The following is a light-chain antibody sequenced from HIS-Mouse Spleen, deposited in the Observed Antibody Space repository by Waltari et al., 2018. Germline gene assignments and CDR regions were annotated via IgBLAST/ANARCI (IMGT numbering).Light chain of an antibody. J-gene: IGLJ2*01. CDR2: EGS. CDR3: CSYAGSSTFEV. V-gene: IGLV2-23*03. CDR1: SSDVGSYNL. Sequence: QSALTQPASVSGSPGQSITISCTGTSSDVGSYNLFSWYQQHPGKAPKLMIYEGSKRPPGVSNRFSGSKSGNTASLTISGLQAEDEADYYCCSYAGSSTFEVFGGGTKLTVL.